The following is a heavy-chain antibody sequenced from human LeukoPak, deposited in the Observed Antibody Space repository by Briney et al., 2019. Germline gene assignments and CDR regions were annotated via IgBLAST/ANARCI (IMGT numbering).Heavy chain of an antibody. Sequence: GGSLRLSCAASGITFSSYAMSWVRQAPGKGLEWVSGISGSGGSTYYADSVKGRVTISRDNTKNTLYLQMNSLRAEDTAVYYCAEGNIVVVPGASSDALDIWGQGTMVTVSS. CDR3: AEGNIVVVPGASSDALDI. V-gene: IGHV3-23*01. CDR1: GITFSSYA. CDR2: ISGSGGST. D-gene: IGHD2-2*01. J-gene: IGHJ3*02.